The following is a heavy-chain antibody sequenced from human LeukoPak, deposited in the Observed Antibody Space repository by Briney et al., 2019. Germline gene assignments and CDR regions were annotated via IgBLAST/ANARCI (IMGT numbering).Heavy chain of an antibody. CDR3: ARQGLYDFWSANYWYGMDV. J-gene: IGHJ6*02. CDR2: IYYSGST. V-gene: IGHV4-59*08. Sequence: SETLSLTCTVSGGSISSYYWSWIRQPPGKGLEWIGYIYYSGSTNYNPSLKSRVTISVDTSKNQFSLKLSSVTAADTAVYYCARQGLYDFWSANYWYGMDVWGQGTTVTVSS. D-gene: IGHD3-3*01. CDR1: GGSISSYY.